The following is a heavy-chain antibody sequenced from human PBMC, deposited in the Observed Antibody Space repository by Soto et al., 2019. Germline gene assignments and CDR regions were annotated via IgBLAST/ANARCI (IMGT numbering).Heavy chain of an antibody. D-gene: IGHD5-12*01. Sequence: LGLSCAASGFTFSSYSMNWVRQAPGKGLEWVSSISSSSSYIYYADSVKGRFTISRDNAKNSLYLQMNSLRAEDTAVYYCASLRDGYNFIDYWGQGTLVTVSS. CDR1: GFTFSSYS. V-gene: IGHV3-21*01. J-gene: IGHJ4*02. CDR3: ASLRDGYNFIDY. CDR2: ISSSSSYI.